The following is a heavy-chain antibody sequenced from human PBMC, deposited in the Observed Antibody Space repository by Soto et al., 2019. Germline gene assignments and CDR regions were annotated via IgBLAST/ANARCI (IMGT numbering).Heavy chain of an antibody. V-gene: IGHV4-34*01. CDR3: ARGLSNSITTRFDY. CDR2: VYDSGET. CDR1: GESFSGYY. J-gene: IGHJ4*02. Sequence: VHLQQWGAGLLRPSETLSLTCTVSGESFSGYYWSWIRQSPETGLEWIGEVYDSGETKYNPSLKTRFSFSEDPSKNQLSLTMSSMTAADTAVYYCARGLSNSITTRFDYWGQGTLVTVSS. D-gene: IGHD4-4*01.